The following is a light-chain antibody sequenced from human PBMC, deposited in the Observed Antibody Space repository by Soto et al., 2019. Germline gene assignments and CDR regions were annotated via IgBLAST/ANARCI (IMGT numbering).Light chain of an antibody. CDR1: QSVSSSY. V-gene: IGKV3-20*01. CDR3: QQYSGPPYT. CDR2: DTS. J-gene: IGKJ2*01. Sequence: EIVLTQSPGTLSLSPGERATLSCRASQSVSSSYLGWFQQRPGQAPRLLIYDTSNRATGIPDRFSGSGSGTDFTLTIRRLETEDFAVYYCQQYSGPPYTLGQGTKLQIK.